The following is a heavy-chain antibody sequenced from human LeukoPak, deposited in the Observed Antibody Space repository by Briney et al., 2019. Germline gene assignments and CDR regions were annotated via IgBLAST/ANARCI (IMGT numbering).Heavy chain of an antibody. CDR3: ARGPPLFYYDSSGYD. CDR1: GGSISSGGYS. D-gene: IGHD3-22*01. Sequence: SETLSLTCAVSGGSISSGGYSWSWIRQPPGKGLEWIGYIYHSGSTYYNPSLKSRVTISVDRSKNQFSLKLSSVTAADTAVYYCARGPPLFYYDSSGYDWGQGTLVTVSS. J-gene: IGHJ4*02. V-gene: IGHV4-30-2*01. CDR2: IYHSGST.